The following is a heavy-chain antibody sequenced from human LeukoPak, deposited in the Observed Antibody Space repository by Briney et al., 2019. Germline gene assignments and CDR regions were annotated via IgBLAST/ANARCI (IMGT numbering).Heavy chain of an antibody. Sequence: GSSVKVPCKTSGGTFSSYPISWVRQAPGQGLEWMGRIIPIFDIVNYAENFQGRVTITADKSTSTAYMELSSLRSEDTAMYYCARDRNAWVVGATAEYFQNWGQGTLVTVSS. CDR2: IIPIFDIV. CDR1: GGTFSSYP. J-gene: IGHJ1*01. V-gene: IGHV1-69*04. CDR3: ARDRNAWVVGATAEYFQN. D-gene: IGHD1-26*01.